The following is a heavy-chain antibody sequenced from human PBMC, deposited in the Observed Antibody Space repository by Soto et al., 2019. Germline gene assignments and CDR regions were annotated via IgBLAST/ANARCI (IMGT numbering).Heavy chain of an antibody. CDR2: IYHSGGI. J-gene: IGHJ4*02. D-gene: IGHD6-13*01. Sequence: QVQLQESGPRLVKPSETLSLTCTVSGASMTSNYWSWIRQTPTKGLEWIGFIYHSGGINVHPSLKSRVTLSVDNSKNQISLRLSSVTAADTAVYYCAGHAGYFAPVDHWGQGTPVIVSP. CDR1: GASMTSNY. CDR3: AGHAGYFAPVDH. V-gene: IGHV4-59*01.